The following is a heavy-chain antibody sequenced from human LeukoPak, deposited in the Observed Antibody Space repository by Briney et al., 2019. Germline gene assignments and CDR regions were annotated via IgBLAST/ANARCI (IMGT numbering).Heavy chain of an antibody. V-gene: IGHV3-33*01. CDR1: GFTFSSYG. CDR3: ARQGGYGDYVSGAFDI. D-gene: IGHD4-17*01. CDR2: IWYDGSNK. J-gene: IGHJ3*02. Sequence: GGSLRLSCAASGFTFSSYGMHWVRQAPGKGLEWVAVIWYDGSNKYYADSVKGRFTISRDNSKNTLCLQMNSLRAEDTAVYYCARQGGYGDYVSGAFDIWGQGTMVTVSS.